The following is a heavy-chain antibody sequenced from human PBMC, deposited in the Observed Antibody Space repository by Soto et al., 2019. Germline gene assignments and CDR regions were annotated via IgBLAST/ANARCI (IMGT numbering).Heavy chain of an antibody. CDR3: ARDWPLVRGVPS. Sequence: QVQLQESGPGLVKPSQTLSLTCTVSGGSISSGGYYWSWIRQHPGKGLEWIGYIYYSGSTYYNPSLKRRFTISVETSKNQFSLQLSSVTAADTGVYYCARDWPLVRGVPSWGQGTVVTVSS. V-gene: IGHV4-31*03. D-gene: IGHD3-10*01. CDR1: GGSISSGGYY. J-gene: IGHJ5*02. CDR2: IYYSGST.